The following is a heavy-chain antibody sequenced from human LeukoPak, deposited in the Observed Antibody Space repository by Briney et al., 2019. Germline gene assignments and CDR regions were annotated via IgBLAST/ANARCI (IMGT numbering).Heavy chain of an antibody. CDR3: ARVERGYEQKYYYYYYYMDV. CDR1: GFTFSSYS. Sequence: GGSLRLSCGASGFTFSSYSMNWVRQAPGKGLEWVSSISSSSTYTYYADSVKGRFTISRDNAKNSLYLQMNSLKAEDTAVYFCARVERGYEQKYYYYYYYMDVWGKGTTVTISS. CDR2: ISSSSTYT. J-gene: IGHJ6*03. D-gene: IGHD5-12*01. V-gene: IGHV3-21*04.